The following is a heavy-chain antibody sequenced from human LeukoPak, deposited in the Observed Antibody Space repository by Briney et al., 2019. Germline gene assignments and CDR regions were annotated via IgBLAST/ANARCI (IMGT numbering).Heavy chain of an antibody. J-gene: IGHJ5*02. D-gene: IGHD3-16*01. V-gene: IGHV3-23*01. CDR3: AKDLVEGDWFDP. Sequence: GGSLRLSCAASGFTFSSYATSWVRQAPGKGLEWVSAISGSGGSTYYADSVKGRFTISRDNSKNTLYLQMNSLRAEDTAVYYCAKDLVEGDWFDPWGQGTLVTVSS. CDR2: ISGSGGST. CDR1: GFTFSSYA.